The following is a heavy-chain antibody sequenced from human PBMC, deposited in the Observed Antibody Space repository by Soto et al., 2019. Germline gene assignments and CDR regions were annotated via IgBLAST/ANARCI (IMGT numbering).Heavy chain of an antibody. J-gene: IGHJ4*02. CDR1: GDSSSSSVW. V-gene: IGHV4-4*02. CDR2: VFHTGNT. Sequence: LSLTCAVSGDSSSSSVWWTWVRQPPGKGLEWIGEVFHTGNTNYNPSLKSRVTMSVDKSTNEFSLKVTSVTAADTAIYYCARKAWVRFDYWGQGALGVVSS. CDR3: ARKAWVRFDY. D-gene: IGHD7-27*01.